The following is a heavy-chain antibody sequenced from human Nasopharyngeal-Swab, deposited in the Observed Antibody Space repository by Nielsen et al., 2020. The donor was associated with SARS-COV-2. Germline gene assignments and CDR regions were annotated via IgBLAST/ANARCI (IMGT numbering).Heavy chain of an antibody. J-gene: IGHJ4*02. CDR1: GFTFSSYS. Sequence: GGSLRLSCAASGFTFSSYSMNWVRQAPGKGLEWVSYISSSSGTIYYADSVKGRFTISRDNAKNSLYLQMNSLRAEDTAVYYCARAISAADFDYWGQGTLVTVSS. CDR3: ARAISAADFDY. V-gene: IGHV3-48*04. CDR2: ISSSSGTI. D-gene: IGHD6-13*01.